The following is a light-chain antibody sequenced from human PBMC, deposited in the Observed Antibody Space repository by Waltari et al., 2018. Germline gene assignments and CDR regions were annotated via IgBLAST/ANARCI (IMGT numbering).Light chain of an antibody. CDR3: SSRDIGAHRHV. V-gene: IGLV3-19*01. J-gene: IGLJ1*01. CDR2: GQN. CDR1: SLRSYY. Sequence: SSELTQDPAVSVALVQTVRITCQGDSLRSYYATWYQQKAGQAPILVIYGQNNRPSGIPDRFSGSYSGRTASLTITGAQAEDEADYYCSSRDIGAHRHVFGTGTKVTVL.